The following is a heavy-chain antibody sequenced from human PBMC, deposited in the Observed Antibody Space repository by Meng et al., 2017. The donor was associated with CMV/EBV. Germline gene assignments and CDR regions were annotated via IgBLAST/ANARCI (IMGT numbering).Heavy chain of an antibody. V-gene: IGHV1-69*05. CDR2: IIPIFGTA. J-gene: IGHJ4*02. CDR3: ASSIAARPRPFDY. CDR1: GGTFSSYA. D-gene: IGHD6-6*01. Sequence: KAAGGTFSSYAISWVRQAPGQGIEWMGGIIPIFGTANYAQKFQGRVTITTDESTSTAYMELSSLRSEDTAVYYCASSIAARPRPFDYWGQGTLVTVSS.